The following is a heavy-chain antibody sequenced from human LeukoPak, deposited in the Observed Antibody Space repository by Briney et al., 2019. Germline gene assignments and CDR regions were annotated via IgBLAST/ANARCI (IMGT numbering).Heavy chain of an antibody. CDR2: IYSSGSGST. D-gene: IGHD3-22*01. CDR1: GGSISSDTFY. Sequence: ETSETLSLTCSVSGGSISSDTFYWSWIRQPAGKGLEWIGHIYSSGSGSTYYNPSLRSRVTISVDTSKNQFSLELSSVTAADTAVYYCARVPAPYSYDTSGYDSWGQGTLVTVSS. CDR3: ARVPAPYSYDTSGYDS. V-gene: IGHV4-61*09. J-gene: IGHJ4*02.